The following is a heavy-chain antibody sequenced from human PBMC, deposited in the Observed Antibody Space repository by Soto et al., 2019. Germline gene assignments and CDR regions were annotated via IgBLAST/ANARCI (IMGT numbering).Heavy chain of an antibody. CDR3: ARIFIQHDIPTGTNILFDY. CDR1: GFSLSTSGVG. D-gene: IGHD3-9*01. J-gene: IGHJ4*02. Sequence: SGPTLVNPTQTLTLTCTFSGFSLSTSGVGVGWIRQPPGKALEWLALIYWDDDKRYSPSLKSRLTITKDTSKNQVVLTMTNMDPVNTATYYCARIFIQHDIPTGTNILFDYWGQGILVTVSS. V-gene: IGHV2-5*02. CDR2: IYWDDDK.